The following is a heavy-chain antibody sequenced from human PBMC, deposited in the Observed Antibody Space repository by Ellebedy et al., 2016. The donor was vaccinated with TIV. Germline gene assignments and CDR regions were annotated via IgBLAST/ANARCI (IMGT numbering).Heavy chain of an antibody. J-gene: IGHJ3*02. D-gene: IGHD1-26*01. V-gene: IGHV4-4*07. Sequence: SETLSLTXTVSGGSISSFYWTWIRQPAGGGLEWIGRIYSSGTTDYNPPHKSRLSMSVDMSKNQFSLNLSSLTAADTAVYYCARVRSHYVEALDIWGHGTMVTVSS. CDR1: GGSISSFY. CDR2: IYSSGTT. CDR3: ARVRSHYVEALDI.